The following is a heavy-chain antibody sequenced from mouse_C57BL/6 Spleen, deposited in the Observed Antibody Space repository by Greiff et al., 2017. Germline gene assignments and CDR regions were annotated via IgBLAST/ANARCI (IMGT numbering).Heavy chain of an antibody. Sequence: QVQLQQSGPELVKPGASVKISCKASGYAFSSSWMNWVKQRPGKGLEWIGRIYPGDGDTNYNGKFKGKATLTADKSSSTAYMQLSSLTSEDSAVYFCAREGGNYDYDDVFAYWGQGTLVTVSA. CDR2: IYPGDGDT. V-gene: IGHV1-82*01. CDR1: GYAFSSSW. CDR3: AREGGNYDYDDVFAY. D-gene: IGHD2-4*01. J-gene: IGHJ3*01.